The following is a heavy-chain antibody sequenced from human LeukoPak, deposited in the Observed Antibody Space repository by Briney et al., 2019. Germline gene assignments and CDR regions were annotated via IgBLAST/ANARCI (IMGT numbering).Heavy chain of an antibody. CDR1: GGTFSNYA. CDR3: ARDVDDVVVIPAAMDV. V-gene: IGHV1-69*01. D-gene: IGHD2-2*01. Sequence: SVKVSCKASGGTFSNYAISWVRQAPGQRLEWMGGFIPVFGTAHYAQNFQGRVTITADESTSTVYLELSSLRSEDTAVYYCARDVDDVVVIPAAMDVWGQGTAVTVSS. CDR2: FIPVFGTA. J-gene: IGHJ6*02.